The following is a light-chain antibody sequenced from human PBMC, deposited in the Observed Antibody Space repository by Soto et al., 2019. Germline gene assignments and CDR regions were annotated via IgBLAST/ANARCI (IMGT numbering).Light chain of an antibody. V-gene: IGKV1-5*01. CDR1: QTISSW. CDR2: AAT. J-gene: IGKJ4*01. CDR3: QQVNSYPLT. Sequence: IQMTQSPSTLSGSVGERVTITCRASQTISSWLAWYQQKPGKAPKLLIYAATVLQGGVPSRFSGTGSATESILTISSLQPEDFATYYCQQVNSYPLTFGGGTKVDI.